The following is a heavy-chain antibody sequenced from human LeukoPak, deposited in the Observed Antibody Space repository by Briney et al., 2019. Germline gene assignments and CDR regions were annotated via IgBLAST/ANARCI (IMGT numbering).Heavy chain of an antibody. J-gene: IGHJ4*02. Sequence: GSSVKVSCKASGGTFSSYAISWVRQAPGQGLEWMGGIIPIFGTANYAQKFQGRVTMTRDTSISTAYMELSRLRSDDTAVYYCAREYIAVAGMGGVDYWGQGTLVTVSS. V-gene: IGHV1-69*05. D-gene: IGHD6-19*01. CDR2: IIPIFGTA. CDR1: GGTFSSYA. CDR3: AREYIAVAGMGGVDY.